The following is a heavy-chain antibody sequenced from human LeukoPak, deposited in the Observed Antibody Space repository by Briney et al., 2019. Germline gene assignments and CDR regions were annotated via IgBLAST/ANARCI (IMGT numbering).Heavy chain of an antibody. CDR1: GFIVSSDY. CDR3: ARDGGYSYGYGFDY. J-gene: IGHJ4*02. CDR2: IYSGDRT. D-gene: IGHD5-18*01. V-gene: IGHV3-66*01. Sequence: GGSLRLSCAASGFIVSSDYMSWVRQSPGKGLEWVSVIYSGDRTYYADSVKGRITISSDSSKNTLYLQMNSLRAEDTAVYYCARDGGYSYGYGFDYWGQGTLVTVSS.